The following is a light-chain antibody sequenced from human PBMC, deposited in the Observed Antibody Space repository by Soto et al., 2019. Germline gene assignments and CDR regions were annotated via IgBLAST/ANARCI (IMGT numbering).Light chain of an antibody. CDR1: QDISNL. Sequence: DIQITQAPSSLSASAPERFTITCQASQDISNLLNWYQQKPGKAPRLLIYDASNLETGVPSRFSGSGSGTDFTFTISSLQPEDIATYYCQQYDNLPLTFGGGTKVDIK. CDR2: DAS. CDR3: QQYDNLPLT. J-gene: IGKJ4*01. V-gene: IGKV1-33*01.